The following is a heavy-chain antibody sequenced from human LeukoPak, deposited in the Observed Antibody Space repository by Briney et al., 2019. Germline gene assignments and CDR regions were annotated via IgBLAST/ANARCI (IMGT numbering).Heavy chain of an antibody. Sequence: SETLSLICTVSGGSISSYYWSWIRQPPGKGLEWIGYIYYSGSTNYNPSLKSRVTISVDTSKNQFSLKLSSVTAADTAVYYCARGDLVSYFDYWGQGTLVTVSS. J-gene: IGHJ4*02. CDR3: ARGDLVSYFDY. D-gene: IGHD3-9*01. CDR1: GGSISSYY. V-gene: IGHV4-59*01. CDR2: IYYSGST.